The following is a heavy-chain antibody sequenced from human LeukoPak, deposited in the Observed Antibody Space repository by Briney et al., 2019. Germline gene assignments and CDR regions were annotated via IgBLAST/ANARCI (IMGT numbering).Heavy chain of an antibody. V-gene: IGHV6-1*01. CDR1: GDSVSSNSAA. CDR3: ARYCSGGSCYSGKYYFDY. CDR2: TYYRSKWYN. J-gene: IGHJ4*02. Sequence: SQTLSLTCAISGDSVSSNSAAWNWIRQSPSRGLEWLGRTYYRSKWYNDYAVSVKSRITINPDTSKNQFPLQLNSVTPEDTAVYYCARYCSGGSCYSGKYYFDYWGQGTLVTVSS. D-gene: IGHD2-15*01.